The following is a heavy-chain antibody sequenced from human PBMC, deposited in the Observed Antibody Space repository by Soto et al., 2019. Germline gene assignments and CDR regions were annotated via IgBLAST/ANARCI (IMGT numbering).Heavy chain of an antibody. Sequence: QVQLVESGGGVVQPGGSLRLSCTASGFTLSNVGMHWVRQAPGKGLEWVAIIWYDGSKKVYGDSVKGRFTISRDTSKNTLYLQMNDVIAEDTAGYYCARDEPMIGGVRYGMDVWGQGTTVTVSS. J-gene: IGHJ6*02. CDR1: GFTLSNVG. D-gene: IGHD3-16*01. V-gene: IGHV3-33*01. CDR3: ARDEPMIGGVRYGMDV. CDR2: IWYDGSKK.